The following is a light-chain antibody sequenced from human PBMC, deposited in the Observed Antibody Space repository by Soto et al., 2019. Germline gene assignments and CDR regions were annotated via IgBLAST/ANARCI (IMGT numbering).Light chain of an antibody. CDR3: QQFNNWPPTT. J-gene: IGKJ1*01. CDR1: QSISSN. Sequence: IVMTQSPATLSVSPGERATLSCRASQSISSNLAWYQQKPGQAPRLLMFRTSSRATGFPARFSGSGSGTEFNLTISSLQSEDFAVYYCQQFNNWPPTTFGQGTKVDIK. CDR2: RTS. V-gene: IGKV3-15*01.